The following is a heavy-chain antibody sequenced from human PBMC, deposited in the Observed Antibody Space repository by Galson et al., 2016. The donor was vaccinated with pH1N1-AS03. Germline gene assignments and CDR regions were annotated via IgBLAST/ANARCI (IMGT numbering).Heavy chain of an antibody. D-gene: IGHD3-10*01. CDR2: IYGGASGSM. Sequence: SETLSLTCSVSGVSITSYYWSWIRLPAGKGLEWIGRIYGGASGSMNFNPSLKSRVTMSVDTSKNQFSLSLNSVTAADTAVYYCARDFGSGHYTNYYNYGMDVWGPGTTVTVSS. J-gene: IGHJ6*02. V-gene: IGHV4-4*07. CDR3: ARDFGSGHYTNYYNYGMDV. CDR1: GVSITSYY.